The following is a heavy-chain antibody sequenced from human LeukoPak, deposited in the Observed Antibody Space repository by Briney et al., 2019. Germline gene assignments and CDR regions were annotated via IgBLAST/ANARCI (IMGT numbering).Heavy chain of an antibody. CDR2: ISSSGSTI. V-gene: IGHV3-48*04. CDR1: GFTFSRYS. CDR3: AELGITMIGGV. J-gene: IGHJ6*04. Sequence: LPGGSLGLSCAASGFTFSRYSMNWVRQAPGKGLEWVSYISSSGSTIYYADSVKGRFTISRDNAKNSLYLQMNSLRAEDTAVYYCAELGITMIGGVWGKGTTVTISS. D-gene: IGHD3-10*02.